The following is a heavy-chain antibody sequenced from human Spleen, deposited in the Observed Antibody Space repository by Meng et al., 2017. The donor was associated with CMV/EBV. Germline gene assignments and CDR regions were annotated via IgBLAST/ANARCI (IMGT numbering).Heavy chain of an antibody. Sequence: GGSLRLSCAASGFTFSSYWMHWVRQAPGKGLVWVSSISSSSSDIYYADSVKGRFTISRDNAKNSLYLQMNSLRAEDTAVYYCASFSGDYYGSGSSVSTGDAFDIWGQGTMVTVSS. CDR2: ISSSSSDI. D-gene: IGHD3-10*01. V-gene: IGHV3-21*01. CDR3: ASFSGDYYGSGSSVSTGDAFDI. J-gene: IGHJ3*02. CDR1: GFTFSSYW.